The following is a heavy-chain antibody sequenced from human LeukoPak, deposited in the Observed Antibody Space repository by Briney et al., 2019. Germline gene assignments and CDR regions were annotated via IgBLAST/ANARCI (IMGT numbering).Heavy chain of an antibody. CDR3: ARGLYSSSSTLDRYYMDV. CDR1: GFTFSDYY. V-gene: IGHV3-11*04. J-gene: IGHJ6*03. D-gene: IGHD6-6*01. Sequence: GGSLRLSCAASGFTFSDYYMSWIRQAPGKGLEWVSYISSSGSTIYYADSVKGRFTISRDNAKNSLYLQMNSLRAEDTAVYYCARGLYSSSSTLDRYYMDVWGKGTTVTVSS. CDR2: ISSSGSTI.